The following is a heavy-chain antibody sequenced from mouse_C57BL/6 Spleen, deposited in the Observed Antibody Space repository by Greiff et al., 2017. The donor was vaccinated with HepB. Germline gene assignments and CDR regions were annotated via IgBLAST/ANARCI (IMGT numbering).Heavy chain of an antibody. Sequence: EVQLQQSGPELVKPGASVKISCKASGYTFTDYYMNWVKQSHGKSLEWIGDINPNNGGTSYNQKFKGKATLTVDKSSHTAYMELRSLTSEDSAVYYCARSHYYGSSYRDYFDYWGQGTTLTVSS. CDR1: GYTFTDYY. D-gene: IGHD1-1*01. J-gene: IGHJ2*01. CDR2: INPNNGGT. CDR3: ARSHYYGSSYRDYFDY. V-gene: IGHV1-26*01.